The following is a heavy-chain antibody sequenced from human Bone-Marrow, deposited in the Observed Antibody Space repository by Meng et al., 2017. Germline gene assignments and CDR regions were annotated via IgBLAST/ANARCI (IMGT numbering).Heavy chain of an antibody. CDR2: FVCNADT. CDR3: ARGTPGRSYSDY. J-gene: IGHJ4*02. CDR1: DYTSASYG. V-gene: IGHV1-18*01. D-gene: IGHD3-10*01. Sequence: QAQLLQSGAEVKKPGASVGVTCKASDYTSASYGISWFRQAPGQGLEWMGWFVCNADTYPAQKFQGRVTMTRDTHTSTDFMELRSLRFDDTAVYYCARGTPGRSYSDYWGQGTLVTVSS.